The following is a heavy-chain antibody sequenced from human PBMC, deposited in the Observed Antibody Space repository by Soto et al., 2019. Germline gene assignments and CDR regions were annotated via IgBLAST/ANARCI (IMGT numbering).Heavy chain of an antibody. CDR3: ASTYESSPSYV. V-gene: IGHV4-59*01. CDR2: IDYSGNT. D-gene: IGHD3-22*01. Sequence: SETLSLTCTVSGVFISSYHWTWIRQPPGKGLGWMGNIDYSGNTDYNPSHKSRVTISVDTSKNQFSLKLSSVTAADTAVYFCASTYESSPSYVWGQGTTVTVSS. CDR1: GVFISSYH. J-gene: IGHJ6*02.